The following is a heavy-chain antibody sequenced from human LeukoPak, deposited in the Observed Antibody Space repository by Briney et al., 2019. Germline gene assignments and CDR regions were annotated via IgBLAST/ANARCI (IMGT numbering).Heavy chain of an antibody. CDR3: ARDSRLYYYDSSGHIGY. D-gene: IGHD3-22*01. J-gene: IGHJ4*02. CDR1: GFTFSSYW. CDR2: IKQDGSEK. V-gene: IGHV3-7*01. Sequence: GGSLGLSCAASGFTFSSYWMSWVRQAPGKGLEWVANIKQDGSEKYYVDSVKGRFTISRDNAKNSLYLQMNSLRAEDTAVYYCARDSRLYYYDSSGHIGYWGQGTLVTVSS.